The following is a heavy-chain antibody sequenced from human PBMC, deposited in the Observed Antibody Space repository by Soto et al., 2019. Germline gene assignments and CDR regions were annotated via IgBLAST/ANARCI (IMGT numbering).Heavy chain of an antibody. Sequence: EVQLVESGGGLVQPGRSLRLSCAASGFTFDDYAMHWVRQAPGKGLEWVSGISWNSGSIGYADSVKGRFTISRDNAKNSLYLQMNSLRAEDTALYYCAKAEWGVYSSNRGWYFDLWGRGTLVTVSS. CDR1: GFTFDDYA. CDR3: AKAEWGVYSSNRGWYFDL. V-gene: IGHV3-9*01. D-gene: IGHD6-13*01. J-gene: IGHJ2*01. CDR2: ISWNSGSI.